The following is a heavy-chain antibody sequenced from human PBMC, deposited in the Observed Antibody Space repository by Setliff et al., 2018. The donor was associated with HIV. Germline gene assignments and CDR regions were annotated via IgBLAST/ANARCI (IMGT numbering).Heavy chain of an antibody. D-gene: IGHD3-22*01. CDR2: ISSSSSTI. J-gene: IGHJ2*01. Sequence: GGSLRLSCAASGFTFSSYSMNWVRQAPGKGLEWVSYISSSSSTIYYADSAKGRFTISRDNSKNTLHLQMNSLRAEDTALYYCAKDMEYDTSVYYHWYFDLWGRGALVTVSS. CDR3: AKDMEYDTSVYYHWYFDL. V-gene: IGHV3-48*01. CDR1: GFTFSSYS.